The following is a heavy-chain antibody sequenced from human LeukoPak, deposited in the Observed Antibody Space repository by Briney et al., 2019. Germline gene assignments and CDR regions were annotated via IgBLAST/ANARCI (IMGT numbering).Heavy chain of an antibody. Sequence: PGGSLRLSCAASGFALRNYEIPWVRQTTGKGLEWVAAIDTAGETYYAGSVKGRFTISRDNAKNSLDLQMNSLRAGDTAVYYCARALLYDILSGHFYFDSWGKGSLVTVSS. V-gene: IGHV3-13*01. D-gene: IGHD3-9*01. CDR3: ARALLYDILSGHFYFDS. CDR2: IDTAGET. CDR1: GFALRNYE. J-gene: IGHJ4*02.